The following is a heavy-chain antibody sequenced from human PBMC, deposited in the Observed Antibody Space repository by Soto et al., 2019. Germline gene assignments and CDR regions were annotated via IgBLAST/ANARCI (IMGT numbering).Heavy chain of an antibody. Sequence: EVQLLESGGGLVKPGGSLRLSCAASGFTFSSYTMNWVRQAPGKGLEWVSSITSSSSAIYYADSVRGRFTISRDNAKNSLYLQMNSLRAEDAAVYYCARDPNPGTYHFNYWGQGTLVTVSS. CDR2: ITSSSSAI. V-gene: IGHV3-21*01. CDR1: GFTFSSYT. J-gene: IGHJ4*02. D-gene: IGHD1-1*01. CDR3: ARDPNPGTYHFNY.